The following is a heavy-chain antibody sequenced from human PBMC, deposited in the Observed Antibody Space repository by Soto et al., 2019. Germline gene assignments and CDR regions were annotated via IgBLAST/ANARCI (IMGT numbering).Heavy chain of an antibody. Sequence: HLGGSLRLSCAASGFTFSNYAMSWVRQAPGKGLEWVSGISGSGISTFYADSVKGRFTISRDNSKNTLYLLMTSLRADDTAVYYCATAAYDLLTGYYNGGAFEIWGQGTMVTVSS. J-gene: IGHJ3*02. CDR3: ATAAYDLLTGYYNGGAFEI. V-gene: IGHV3-23*01. CDR1: GFTFSNYA. CDR2: ISGSGIST. D-gene: IGHD3-9*01.